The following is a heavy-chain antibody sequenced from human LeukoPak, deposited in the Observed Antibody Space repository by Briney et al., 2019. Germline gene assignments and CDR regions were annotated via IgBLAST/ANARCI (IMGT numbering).Heavy chain of an antibody. D-gene: IGHD1-26*01. CDR2: INPNSGGS. J-gene: IGHJ4*02. Sequence: GASVKVSCKASGYTFTDYYIHWVRQAPGQGLVWMGWINPNSGGSSYAQKFQGRVTVTRDTSISTAYMELSRLRSDDTAVYYCARDHFHVVGGTPDCWGQGTLVTVSS. CDR3: ARDHFHVVGGTPDC. CDR1: GYTFTDYY. V-gene: IGHV1-2*02.